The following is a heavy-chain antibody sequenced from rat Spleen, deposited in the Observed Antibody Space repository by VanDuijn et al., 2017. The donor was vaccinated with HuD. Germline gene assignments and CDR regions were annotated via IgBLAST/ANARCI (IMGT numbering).Heavy chain of an antibody. CDR2: ITNAAGKV. J-gene: IGHJ2*01. V-gene: IGHV5-25*01. CDR3: ARRHYGYTDYFDY. Sequence: EVQLVESDGALVQPGRSLKLSCAASGFTFSDYYMAWVRQAPTKGLEWVASITNAAGKVYYPDSVKGRFTISRDNAKSTLYLQMDSLRSEDTATYYCARRHYGYTDYFDYWGQGVMVTVSS. CDR1: GFTFSDYY. D-gene: IGHD1-11*01.